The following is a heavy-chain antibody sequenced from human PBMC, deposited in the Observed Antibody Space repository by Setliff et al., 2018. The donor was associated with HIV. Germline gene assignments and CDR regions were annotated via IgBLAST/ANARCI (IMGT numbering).Heavy chain of an antibody. V-gene: IGHV4-34*01. CDR2: INHSGST. CDR3: ARVGYYDTSFDY. D-gene: IGHD3-22*01. J-gene: IGHJ4*02. Sequence: SETLSLTCAVYGGSFSTYYWSWIRQPPGEGLEWIGEINHSGSTNYNPSLKSRVTISVDTSKNQFSLKLGSVTAADTAVYYCARVGYYDTSFDYWGQGTLVTVSS. CDR1: GGSFSTYY.